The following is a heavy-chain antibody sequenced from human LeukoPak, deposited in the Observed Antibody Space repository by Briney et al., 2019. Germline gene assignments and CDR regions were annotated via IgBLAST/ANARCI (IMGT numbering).Heavy chain of an antibody. CDR3: ARSPFNPYNWFDP. CDR2: IYTSGST. J-gene: IGHJ5*02. Sequence: SQTLSLTCTVSGGSISSGSYFWSWIRQPAGKGLEWIGRIYTSGSTNYNPSLKSRVTISVDTSKNQFSLKLSSVTAADTAVYYCARSPFNPYNWFDPWGQGTLVTVSS. CDR1: GGSISSGSYF. V-gene: IGHV4-61*02.